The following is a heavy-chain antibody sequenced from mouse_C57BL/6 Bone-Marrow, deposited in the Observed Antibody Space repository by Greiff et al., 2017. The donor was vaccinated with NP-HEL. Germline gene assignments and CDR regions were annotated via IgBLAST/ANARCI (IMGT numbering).Heavy chain of an antibody. D-gene: IGHD1-1*01. CDR1: GYSITSGYY. J-gene: IGHJ2*01. Sequence: EVQLVESGPGLVKPSQSLSLTCSVTGYSITSGYYWNWIRQFPGNKLEWMGYISYDGSNNYNPSLKNRISITRDTSKNQFFLKLNSVTTEDTATYYCAREGSSYYWGQGTTLTVSS. V-gene: IGHV3-6*01. CDR3: AREGSSYY. CDR2: ISYDGSN.